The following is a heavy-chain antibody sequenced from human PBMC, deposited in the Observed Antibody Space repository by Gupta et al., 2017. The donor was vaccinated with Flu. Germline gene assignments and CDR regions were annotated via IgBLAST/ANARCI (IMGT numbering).Heavy chain of an antibody. CDR3: ARRDTVVVVAGWDV. D-gene: IGHD2-15*01. CDR2: ITTSGDGP. V-gene: IGHV3-23*01. J-gene: IGHJ6*02. Sequence: RQAPGKRLDWVSNITTSGDGPYYADSVRGRFTISRDNSKNTLYLQMINLRAEDTAVYFCARRDTVVVVAGWDVWGQGTTVTVSS.